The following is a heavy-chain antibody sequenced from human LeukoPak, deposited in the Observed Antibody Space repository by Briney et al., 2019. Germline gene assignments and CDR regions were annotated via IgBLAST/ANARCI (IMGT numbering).Heavy chain of an antibody. J-gene: IGHJ3*02. CDR3: ATRSGHGYCGNYGGFDI. V-gene: IGHV3-72*01. D-gene: IGHD4-23*01. CDR1: GFTFSDHY. Sequence: PGGSLRLSCAASGFTFSDHYMDWVRQAPGKGLVWVARIWNKPDGYTTVYAASVRGRFTISRDDSNNSLFLQMNSLKSEDTAVYYCATRSGHGYCGNYGGFDIWGQGTVVAVSS. CDR2: IWNKPDGYTT.